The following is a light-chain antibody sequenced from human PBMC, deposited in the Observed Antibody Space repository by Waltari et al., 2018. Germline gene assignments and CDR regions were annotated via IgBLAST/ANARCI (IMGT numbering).Light chain of an antibody. Sequence: QSALTQPPSASGSPGQTVTISCTGTSSDAGGCNYVSWYQQHPVNAPKLIIYEVTKRPSGFPVLFSPSKSGNTSSLTVSSLPADDEADYYCNSYAGRNRLGVFGGGTKVTVL. J-gene: IGLJ2*01. CDR2: EVT. V-gene: IGLV2-8*01. CDR1: SSDAGGCNY. CDR3: NSYAGRNRLGV.